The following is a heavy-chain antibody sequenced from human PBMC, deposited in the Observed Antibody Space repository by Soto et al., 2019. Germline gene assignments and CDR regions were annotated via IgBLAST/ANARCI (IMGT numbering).Heavy chain of an antibody. V-gene: IGHV3-23*01. J-gene: IGHJ4*02. CDR1: GFTFSSYT. D-gene: IGHD6-19*01. Sequence: AGSLRLSCAASGFTFSSYTMSWVRQAPGKGLEWVSVISGGATTIYYADSVKGRFTISRDNSKNTLYLQMNSLRAEDTAVYYCAADSPSSGWYRGGFEYWGQGTLVTVSS. CDR2: ISGGATTI. CDR3: AADSPSSGWYRGGFEY.